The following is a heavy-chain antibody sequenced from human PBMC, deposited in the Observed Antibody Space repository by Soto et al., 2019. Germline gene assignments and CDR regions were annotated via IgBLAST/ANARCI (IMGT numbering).Heavy chain of an antibody. J-gene: IGHJ6*03. D-gene: IGHD3-3*01. V-gene: IGHV3-73*01. CDR2: IRSKANSYAT. CDR3: TRHDQRGPRERITIFGTNYYMDV. Sequence: GGSLRLSCAASGFTFSGSAMHWVRQASGKGLEWVGRIRSKANSYATAYAASVKGRFTISRDDSKNTAYLQMNSLKTEDTAVYYCTRHDQRGPRERITIFGTNYYMDVWGKGTTVTVSS. CDR1: GFTFSGSA.